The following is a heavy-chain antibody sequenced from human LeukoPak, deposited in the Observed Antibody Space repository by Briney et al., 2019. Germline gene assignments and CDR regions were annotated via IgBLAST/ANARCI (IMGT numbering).Heavy chain of an antibody. CDR3: ARVPAVALYYFDY. CDR1: GGSISSSSYY. CDR2: IYYSGST. Sequence: SETLSLTCTVSGGSISSSSYYWGWIRQPPGKGLEWIGSIYYSGSTYYNPSLKSRVTISVDTSKNQSSLKLSSVTAADTAVYYCARVPAVALYYFDYWGQGTLVTVSS. V-gene: IGHV4-39*07. J-gene: IGHJ4*02. D-gene: IGHD6-19*01.